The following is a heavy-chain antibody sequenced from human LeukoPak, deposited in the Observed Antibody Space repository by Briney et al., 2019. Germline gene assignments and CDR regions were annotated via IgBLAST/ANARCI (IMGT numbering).Heavy chain of an antibody. D-gene: IGHD6-13*01. Sequence: GGSLRLSCAASGFTFSSYAMSWVRQAPGKGLEWVSTIGGSGDTTFYADSVRGRFTISRDNSNNTLYPQMSSLRAEDTAVYYCAKERSSIPAAANYWGQGTLVTVSS. CDR3: AKERSSIPAAANY. V-gene: IGHV3-23*01. CDR1: GFTFSSYA. J-gene: IGHJ4*02. CDR2: IGGSGDTT.